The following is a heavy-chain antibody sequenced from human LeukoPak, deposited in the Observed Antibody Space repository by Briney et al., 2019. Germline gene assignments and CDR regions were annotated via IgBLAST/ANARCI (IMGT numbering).Heavy chain of an antibody. J-gene: IGHJ4*02. CDR1: GGSISGSY. CDR2: MYNSGST. Sequence: SETLSLTCTVSGGSISGSYWSWIRQPPGKGLEWIAYMYNSGSTNYNPSLKSRVTIAIDTSKNQFSLKLSSLTAADTAIYYCARGIESYGDYGYWGQGILVTVSS. CDR3: ARGIESYGDYGY. V-gene: IGHV4-59*01. D-gene: IGHD4-17*01.